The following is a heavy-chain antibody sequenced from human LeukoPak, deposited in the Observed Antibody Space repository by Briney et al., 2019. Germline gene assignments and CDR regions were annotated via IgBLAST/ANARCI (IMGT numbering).Heavy chain of an antibody. CDR3: AKVQFNWGPIDY. Sequence: GGSLRLSCAASGFTFSNFAIRWVRQVPGKGLEWVSSIDVSGDKTHPPDSVRGRFTVSRDNSKNTLYLQMNSLRVEDTATYFCAKVQFNWGPIDYWGQGTPVIVSS. CDR2: IDVSGDKT. CDR1: GFTFSNFA. J-gene: IGHJ4*02. D-gene: IGHD7-27*01. V-gene: IGHV3-23*01.